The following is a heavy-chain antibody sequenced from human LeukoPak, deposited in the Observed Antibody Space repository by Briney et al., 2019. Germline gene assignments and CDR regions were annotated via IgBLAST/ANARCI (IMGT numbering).Heavy chain of an antibody. D-gene: IGHD5-12*01. CDR3: ARHLACDGYSGYDCAPVGFDY. V-gene: IGHV4-39*01. CDR1: GGSISSSSYY. Sequence: SETLSLTCTVSGGSISSSSYYWGWIRQPPGKGLEWIGSIYYSGSTYYNPSLKSRVTISVDTSKNQFSLKLSSVTAADTAVYYCARHLACDGYSGYDCAPVGFDYWGQGTLVTVSS. J-gene: IGHJ4*02. CDR2: IYYSGST.